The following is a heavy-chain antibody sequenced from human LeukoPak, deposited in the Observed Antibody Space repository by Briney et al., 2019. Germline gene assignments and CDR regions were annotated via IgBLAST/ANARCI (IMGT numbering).Heavy chain of an antibody. CDR2: INPNSGGT. CDR1: GYTLTELS. V-gene: IGHV1-2*02. Sequence: ASVKVSCKVSGYTLTELSMHWVRQAPGQGLEWMGWINPNSGGTNYAQKFQGRVTMTRDTSISTAYMELSRLRSDDTAVYYCARVAVNWFDPWGQGTLVTVSS. D-gene: IGHD2-15*01. CDR3: ARVAVNWFDP. J-gene: IGHJ5*02.